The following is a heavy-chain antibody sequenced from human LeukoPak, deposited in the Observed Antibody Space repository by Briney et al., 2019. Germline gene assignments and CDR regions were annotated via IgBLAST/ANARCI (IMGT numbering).Heavy chain of an antibody. J-gene: IGHJ4*02. Sequence: SETLSLTCAVYGGSFSGYYWSWIRQPPGEGLEWIGEINHSGSTNYNPSLKSRVTISVDTSKNQFSLKLSSVIAADTAVYYCARGDYDILTGYYSWGQGTLVTVSS. CDR3: ARGDYDILTGYYS. CDR1: GGSFSGYY. CDR2: INHSGST. V-gene: IGHV4-34*01. D-gene: IGHD3-9*01.